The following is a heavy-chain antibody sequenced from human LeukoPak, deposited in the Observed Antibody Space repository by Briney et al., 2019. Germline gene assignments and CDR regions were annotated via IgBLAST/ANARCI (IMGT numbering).Heavy chain of an antibody. CDR1: GGSISSSNW. D-gene: IGHD6-13*01. Sequence: SGTLPLTCAVSGGSISSSNWWSWVRQPPGKGLEWIGEIYHSGSTNYNPSLKSRVTISVDKSKNQFSLKLSSVTAADTAVYYCARDLTSFYSSSWYSPFDPWGQGTLVTVSS. CDR3: ARDLTSFYSSSWYSPFDP. J-gene: IGHJ5*02. CDR2: IYHSGST. V-gene: IGHV4-4*02.